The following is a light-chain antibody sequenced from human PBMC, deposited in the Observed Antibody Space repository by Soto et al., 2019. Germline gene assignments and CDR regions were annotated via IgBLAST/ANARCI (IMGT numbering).Light chain of an antibody. CDR2: GAS. V-gene: IGKV3-20*01. Sequence: EIVLPQSLGTMSLSPGERSTLSCRASQNVDSNYLAWYQQKPGQATRIIIFGASGRATGIPDRFSGSGSGTDFTLTISRMEPEEFAVYCCKQYGSSPRAFGQGTKVDIK. CDR3: KQYGSSPRA. CDR1: QNVDSNY. J-gene: IGKJ1*01.